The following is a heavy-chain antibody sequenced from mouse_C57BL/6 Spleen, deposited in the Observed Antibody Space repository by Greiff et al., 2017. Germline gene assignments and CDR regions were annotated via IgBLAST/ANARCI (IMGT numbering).Heavy chain of an antibody. D-gene: IGHD1-1*01. CDR1: GFTFSDYG. CDR2: ISSGSSTI. CDR3: ARYGSSLFAY. Sequence: EVKLVESGGGLVKPGGSLKLSCAASGFTFSDYGMHWVRQAPEKGLEWVAYISSGSSTIYYADTVKGRFTISRDNAKNTLFLQLTSLRSEDTATYYCARYGSSLFAYWGQGTLVTVSA. V-gene: IGHV5-17*01. J-gene: IGHJ3*01.